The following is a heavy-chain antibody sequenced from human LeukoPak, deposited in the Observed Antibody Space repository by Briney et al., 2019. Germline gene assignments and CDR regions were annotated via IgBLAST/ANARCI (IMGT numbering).Heavy chain of an antibody. J-gene: IGHJ4*02. Sequence: SETLSLTCTVSGDSISSNNYYWGWIRQPPGKGLEWIGNVYYSGTTYYNPSLKSRVTISDDTSKNQFSLTLTSMTAADTAVYYCATASGWSYYFDSWGQGTLVTVSS. V-gene: IGHV4-39*01. D-gene: IGHD6-19*01. CDR3: ATASGWSYYFDS. CDR2: VYYSGTT. CDR1: GDSISSNNYY.